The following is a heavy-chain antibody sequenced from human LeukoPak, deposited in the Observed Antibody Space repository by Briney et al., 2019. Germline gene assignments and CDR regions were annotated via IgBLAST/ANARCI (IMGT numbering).Heavy chain of an antibody. CDR2: INHSGST. J-gene: IGHJ4*02. Sequence: PSESLSLTCTVSGGSFSGYYWSWIRQPPRKGLEWIGEINHSGSTKYNPSLKSRVTISVDTSKNQFSLKLSSVTAADTAVYYCARGSENYYDSSGLDYWGQGTLVTVSS. CDR1: GGSFSGYY. D-gene: IGHD3-22*01. V-gene: IGHV4-34*01. CDR3: ARGSENYYDSSGLDY.